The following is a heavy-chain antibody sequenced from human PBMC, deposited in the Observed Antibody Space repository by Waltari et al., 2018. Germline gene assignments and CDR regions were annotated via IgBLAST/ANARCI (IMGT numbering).Heavy chain of an antibody. CDR3: AMYYYDSSGYRARADV. CDR1: GGTFSSYA. CDR2: VIPIFGTA. Sequence: QVQLVQSGAEVKKPGSSVKVSCKASGGTFSSYAISWVRQAPGQGLEWMGWVIPIFGTANCAQKFQGRVTITADESTSTAYMVLSSLRSEDTAVYYCAMYYYDSSGYRARADVWGQGTTVTVSS. V-gene: IGHV1-69*01. D-gene: IGHD3-22*01. J-gene: IGHJ6*02.